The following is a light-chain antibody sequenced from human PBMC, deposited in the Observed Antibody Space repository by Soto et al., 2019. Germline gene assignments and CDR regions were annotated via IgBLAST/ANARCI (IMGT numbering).Light chain of an antibody. Sequence: EIVMTQSPATLSVSPGERATLSCRASQSVSSNLAWYQQKPGQAPRLLIYGASTRATGIPARFSGSGSGTEFTLTISSVQSEDFAVYYCQSYNNWPRTFGQGTKVEIK. V-gene: IGKV3-15*01. CDR2: GAS. J-gene: IGKJ1*01. CDR1: QSVSSN. CDR3: QSYNNWPRT.